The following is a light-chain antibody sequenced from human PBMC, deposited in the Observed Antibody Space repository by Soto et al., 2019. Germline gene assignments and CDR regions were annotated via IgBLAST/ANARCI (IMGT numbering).Light chain of an antibody. CDR3: CSYAGSSTS. V-gene: IGLV2-23*02. J-gene: IGLJ1*01. CDR2: EVS. CDR1: SSDVGSYNL. Sequence: QSVLTQPASVSGSPGQSITISCTGTSSDVGSYNLVSWYRQHPGKAPKLMIYEVSKRPSGVSNRFSGSKSGNTASLTISGLQAEDEADYYCCSYAGSSTSFGTGTKVTVL.